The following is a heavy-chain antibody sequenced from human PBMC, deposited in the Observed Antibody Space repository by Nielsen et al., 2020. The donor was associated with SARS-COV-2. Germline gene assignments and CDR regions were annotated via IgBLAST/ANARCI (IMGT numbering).Heavy chain of an antibody. CDR1: GFTVSSNY. Sequence: GGSLRLSCAASGFTVSSNYMSWVRQAPGKGLEWVSVIYSGGSTYYADSVKGRFTISRHNSKNTLYLQMNSLRAEDTAVYYCARDLEYYYDSGLWDYGMDVWGQGTTVTVSS. CDR3: ARDLEYYYDSGLWDYGMDV. V-gene: IGHV3-53*04. CDR2: IYSGGST. J-gene: IGHJ6*02. D-gene: IGHD3-22*01.